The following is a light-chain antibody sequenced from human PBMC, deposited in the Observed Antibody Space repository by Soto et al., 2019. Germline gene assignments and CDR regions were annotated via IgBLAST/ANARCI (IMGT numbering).Light chain of an antibody. Sequence: IVMTQSPDSLAVSLGERATINCKSSQSVLYSSNNKNYLAWYQQKPGQPPKLLIYWASTRESGVPDRFSGSGSGTDFTLTISSLQAEDVAVYYCQQYYSTPVGAFGQGTKVEIK. CDR3: QQYYSTPVGA. V-gene: IGKV4-1*01. CDR1: QSVLYSSNNKNY. CDR2: WAS. J-gene: IGKJ1*01.